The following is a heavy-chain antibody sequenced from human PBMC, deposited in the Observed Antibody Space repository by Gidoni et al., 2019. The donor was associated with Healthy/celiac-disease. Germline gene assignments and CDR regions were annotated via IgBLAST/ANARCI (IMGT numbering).Heavy chain of an antibody. Sequence: EVQLLESGGGLVQPGGSLRLSCAASGFTFSSYAMSWVRQAPGKGLEWVSAISGSGGSTYYADSVKGRFTISRDKSKNTLYLQMNSLRAEDTAVYYCAKDEEASSSGLVDVWGQGTTVTVSS. D-gene: IGHD6-13*01. CDR1: GFTFSSYA. CDR2: ISGSGGST. CDR3: AKDEEASSSGLVDV. V-gene: IGHV3-23*01. J-gene: IGHJ6*02.